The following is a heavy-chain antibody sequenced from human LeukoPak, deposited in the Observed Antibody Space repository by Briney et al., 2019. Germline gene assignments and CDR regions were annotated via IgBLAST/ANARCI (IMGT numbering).Heavy chain of an antibody. CDR2: IYYSGST. D-gene: IGHD3-10*01. J-gene: IGHJ6*02. V-gene: IGHV4-31*11. Sequence: SGTLSLTCAVSGGPISSSNYWSWIRQHPGKGLEWIGYIYYSGSTYYNPSLKSRVTISVDTSKNQFSLKLSSVTAADTAVYYCARDRAPGDYYGSGSLGYYYGMDVWGQGTTVTVSS. CDR1: GGPISSSNY. CDR3: ARDRAPGDYYGSGSLGYYYGMDV.